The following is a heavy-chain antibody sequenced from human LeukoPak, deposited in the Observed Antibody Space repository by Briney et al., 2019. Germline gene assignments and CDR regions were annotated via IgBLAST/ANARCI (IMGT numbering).Heavy chain of an antibody. V-gene: IGHV4-39*01. D-gene: IGHD4-11*01. J-gene: IGHJ4*02. Sequence: SETLSLTCTVSGGSISNSSYYWGWIRQPPGKGLEWIGSIYYSGSTYYNPSLKSRVTISVDTSKNQFSLKLSSVTAADTAVYYCARYDSNYHFDYWGQETLVTVSS. CDR1: GGSISNSSYY. CDR3: ARYDSNYHFDY. CDR2: IYYSGST.